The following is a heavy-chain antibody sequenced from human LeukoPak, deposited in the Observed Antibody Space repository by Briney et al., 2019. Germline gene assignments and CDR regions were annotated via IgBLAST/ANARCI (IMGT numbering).Heavy chain of an antibody. V-gene: IGHV1-69*05. Sequence: GSSVKVSCKASGGTFSSYAISWVRQAPGQGLEWMGRIIPIFGTANYAQKFQGRVTITTDESTSTAYMEPSSLRSEDTAVYYCARVIVDSSSSYYYYYMDVWGKGTTVTVSS. CDR1: GGTFSSYA. D-gene: IGHD6-6*01. CDR3: ARVIVDSSSSYYYYYMDV. CDR2: IIPIFGTA. J-gene: IGHJ6*03.